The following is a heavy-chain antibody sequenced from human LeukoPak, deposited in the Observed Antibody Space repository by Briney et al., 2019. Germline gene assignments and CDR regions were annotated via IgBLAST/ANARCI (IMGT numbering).Heavy chain of an antibody. Sequence: SETLSLTCTVSGGSISSGGYYWSWIRQHPGKGLEWIGYIYYSGSTYYNPSLKSRVTISVDTSKNQFSLKLSSVTAADTAVYYCARGAYDSSGYYHSFDYWGQGTLVTVSS. D-gene: IGHD3-22*01. J-gene: IGHJ4*02. V-gene: IGHV4-31*03. CDR3: ARGAYDSSGYYHSFDY. CDR1: GGSISSGGYY. CDR2: IYYSGST.